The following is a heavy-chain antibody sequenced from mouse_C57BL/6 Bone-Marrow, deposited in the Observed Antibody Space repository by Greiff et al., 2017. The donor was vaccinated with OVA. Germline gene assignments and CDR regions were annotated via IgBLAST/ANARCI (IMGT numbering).Heavy chain of an antibody. CDR2: IDPENGDT. CDR3: TSNLGGYFDY. CDR1: GFNIKDDY. J-gene: IGHJ2*01. Sequence: EVNVVESGAELVRPGASVKLSCTASGFNIKDDYMHWVQQRPEQGLEWIGWIDPENGDTEYASKFKGKATITADTSANTAYLQLSSLTSEDTAVYYCTSNLGGYFDYWGQGTTLTVSS. V-gene: IGHV14-4*01. D-gene: IGHD4-1*01.